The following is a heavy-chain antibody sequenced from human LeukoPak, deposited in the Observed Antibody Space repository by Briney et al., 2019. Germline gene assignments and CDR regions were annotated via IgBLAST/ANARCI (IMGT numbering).Heavy chain of an antibody. CDR3: ARSPVMYGEFGGRFDP. V-gene: IGHV3-48*01. J-gene: IGHJ5*02. Sequence: PGGSLRLSCAASGFTFSPYTMHWFRQPPGKGLEWLSYINTGSTTIYYADSVKGRFTISRDNAKNSLYLQLNSLRAEDTAVYYCARSPVMYGEFGGRFDPWGQGALVTVSS. CDR1: GFTFSPYT. CDR2: INTGSTTI. D-gene: IGHD4-17*01.